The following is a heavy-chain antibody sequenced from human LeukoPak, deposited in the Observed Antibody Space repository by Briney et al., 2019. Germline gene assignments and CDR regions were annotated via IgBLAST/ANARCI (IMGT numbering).Heavy chain of an antibody. J-gene: IGHJ4*02. V-gene: IGHV4-59*01. CDR2: IRYSGST. CDR3: ARVTRGSDFAGYFDY. D-gene: IGHD3-3*01. Sequence: SETLSLTCTVSGGSISSYYWSWIRQPPGKGLELIGYIRYSGSTNYNPSLKSRVTISVDTSKNQFSLRLNTVTAADTAVYYCARVTRGSDFAGYFDYWGQGTLATVSS. CDR1: GGSISSYY.